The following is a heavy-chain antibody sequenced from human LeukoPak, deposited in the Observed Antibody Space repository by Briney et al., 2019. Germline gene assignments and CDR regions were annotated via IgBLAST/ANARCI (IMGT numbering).Heavy chain of an antibody. Sequence: GASVKVSCKASGYTFTSYAISWVRQAPGQGLEWMGRIIPIFGTANYAQKFQGRVTITTDESTSTAYMELSSLRSEDTAVYYCARDGGLVITPYMDVWGKGTTVTVSS. J-gene: IGHJ6*03. D-gene: IGHD3-16*01. V-gene: IGHV1-69*05. CDR3: ARDGGLVITPYMDV. CDR2: IIPIFGTA. CDR1: GYTFTSYA.